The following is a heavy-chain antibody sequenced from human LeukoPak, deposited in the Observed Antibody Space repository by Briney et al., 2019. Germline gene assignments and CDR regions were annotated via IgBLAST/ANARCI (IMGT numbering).Heavy chain of an antibody. V-gene: IGHV4-31*03. Sequence: SQTLSLTCTVSGGSISSGGYYWSWIRQHPGKGLEWIGYIYYSGSTYYNPSLKSRVTISVDTSKNQFSLKLSSVTAADTAVYYCARGRDCSGGSCSISKAFDYWGQGTLVTVSS. J-gene: IGHJ4*02. CDR3: ARGRDCSGGSCSISKAFDY. CDR2: IYYSGST. D-gene: IGHD2-15*01. CDR1: GGSISSGGYY.